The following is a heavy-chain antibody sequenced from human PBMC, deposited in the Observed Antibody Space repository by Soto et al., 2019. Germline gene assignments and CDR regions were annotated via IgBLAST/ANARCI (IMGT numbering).Heavy chain of an antibody. J-gene: IGHJ6*02. Sequence: LRLSCAASGFTFSSYDMHWVRQATGKGLEWVSAIGTAGDTYYPGSVKGRFTISRENAKNSLYLQMNSLRAGDTAVYYCARGLRVSSSWYRWYYYYGMDVWGQGTTVTVSS. D-gene: IGHD6-13*01. CDR1: GFTFSSYD. CDR2: IGTAGDT. V-gene: IGHV3-13*01. CDR3: ARGLRVSSSWYRWYYYYGMDV.